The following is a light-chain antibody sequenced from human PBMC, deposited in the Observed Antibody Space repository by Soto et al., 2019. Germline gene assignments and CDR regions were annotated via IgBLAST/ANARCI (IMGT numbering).Light chain of an antibody. CDR1: QDISNY. CDR3: PQYDNLPYT. CDR2: DAS. J-gene: IGKJ2*01. V-gene: IGKV1-33*01. Sequence: DIQMTQSPSSLSASVGDRVTITCQASQDISNYLNWYQQKPGKAPKLPIYDASNLETGVPSRFSGSGSGTDFTFTISSLQPEDIATYYCPQYDNLPYTFGQGTKLEIK.